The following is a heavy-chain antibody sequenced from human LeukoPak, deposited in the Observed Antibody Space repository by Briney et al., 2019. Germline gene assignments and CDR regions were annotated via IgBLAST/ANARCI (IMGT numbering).Heavy chain of an antibody. CDR2: ISGSGGST. CDR1: RLTFSNFG. CDR3: AKSSYYDSSGYYREYYFDY. V-gene: IGHV3-23*01. Sequence: PGGSLRLSCAASRLTFSNFGMSWVRQAPGKGLEWVSAISGSGGSTYYADSVKGRFTISRDNSKNTLYLQMNSLRAEDTAVYYCAKSSYYDSSGYYREYYFDYWGQGTLVTVSS. J-gene: IGHJ4*02. D-gene: IGHD3-22*01.